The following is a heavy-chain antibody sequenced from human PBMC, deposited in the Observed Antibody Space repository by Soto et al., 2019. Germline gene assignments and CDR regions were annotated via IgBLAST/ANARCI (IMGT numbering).Heavy chain of an antibody. J-gene: IGHJ5*02. V-gene: IGHV4-61*01. CDR3: ARDLTVTPNWFDP. D-gene: IGHD4-17*01. CDR1: GGSVSSGSYY. CDR2: IYYSGST. Sequence: QVQLQESGPGLVKPSETLSLTCTVSGGSVSSGSYYWSWIRQPPGKGLEWIGYIYYSGSTNYNPYRKSRVTMSVDTSKNQFSLKLSSVTAADTAVYYCARDLTVTPNWFDPWGQGTLVTVSS.